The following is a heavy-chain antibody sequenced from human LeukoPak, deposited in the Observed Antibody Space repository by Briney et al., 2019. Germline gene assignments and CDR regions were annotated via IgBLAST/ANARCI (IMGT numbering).Heavy chain of an antibody. CDR3: AREWELLGPYFDY. V-gene: IGHV3-74*01. CDR2: INSDGSST. Sequence: PGGSLRLSCAASGFTFSSYWMHWVRQAPGKGLVWVSRINSDGSSTSYADSVKGRFTISRDNAKNTLYLQMNSLRAEDTAVYYCAREWELLGPYFDYWGQGTLVTVSS. D-gene: IGHD1-26*01. J-gene: IGHJ4*02. CDR1: GFTFSSYW.